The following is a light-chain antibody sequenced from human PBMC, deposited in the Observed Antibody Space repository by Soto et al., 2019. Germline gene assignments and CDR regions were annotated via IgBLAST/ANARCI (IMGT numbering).Light chain of an antibody. J-gene: IGKJ1*01. CDR2: GAS. CDR1: QSVRSS. Sequence: IVLTQSPSALSSIPGDRVTLSCRASQSVRSSVAWYQQRPGQAPRLLIYGASTRATGFPARFSGSGSGTEFTLTISSLQSEDFAVYYCQQYNNWWTFGQGSNVDI. CDR3: QQYNNWWT. V-gene: IGKV3-15*01.